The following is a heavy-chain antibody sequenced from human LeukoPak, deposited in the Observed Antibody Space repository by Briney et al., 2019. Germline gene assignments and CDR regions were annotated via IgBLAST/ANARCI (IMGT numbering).Heavy chain of an antibody. J-gene: IGHJ6*02. CDR3: ARDLRAGYSGYNYYYGMDV. D-gene: IGHD5-12*01. CDR1: GGSISSSSYY. V-gene: IGHV4-39*07. CDR2: IYYSGST. Sequence: PSETLSLTCTVSGGSISSSSYYWGWIRQPPGKGLGWIGSIYYSGSTYYNPSLKSRVTISVDTSKNQFSLKLSSVTAADTAVYYCARDLRAGYSGYNYYYGMDVWGQGTTVTVSS.